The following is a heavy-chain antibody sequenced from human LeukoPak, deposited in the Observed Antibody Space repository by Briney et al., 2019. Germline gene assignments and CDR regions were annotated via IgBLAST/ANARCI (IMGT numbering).Heavy chain of an antibody. CDR1: GFTFSSYE. CDR3: ARDPFHYYDSSGYYVDY. Sequence: GGSLRLSCAASGFTFSSYEMNWVRQAPGKGLEWVSYISSSGSTIYYADSVKGRFTISRDNAKNSLYLQMNSLRAEDTAVYYCARDPFHYYDSSGYYVDYWGQGTLVTVSS. CDR2: ISSSGSTI. J-gene: IGHJ4*02. V-gene: IGHV3-48*03. D-gene: IGHD3-22*01.